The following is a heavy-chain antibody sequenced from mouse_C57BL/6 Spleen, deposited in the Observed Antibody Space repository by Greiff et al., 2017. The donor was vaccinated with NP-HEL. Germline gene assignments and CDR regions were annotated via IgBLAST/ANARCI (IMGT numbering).Heavy chain of an antibody. Sequence: VQLQQPGAELVKPGASVKLSCKASGYTFTSYWMHWVKQRPGQGLEWIGMIHPNSGSTNYNEKFKSKATLTVDKSSSTAYMQLSSLTSEDSAVYDCARRSTPLYGSDYWGQGTTLTVSS. CDR1: GYTFTSYW. CDR2: IHPNSGST. CDR3: ARRSTPLYGSDY. J-gene: IGHJ2*01. D-gene: IGHD1-1*01. V-gene: IGHV1-64*01.